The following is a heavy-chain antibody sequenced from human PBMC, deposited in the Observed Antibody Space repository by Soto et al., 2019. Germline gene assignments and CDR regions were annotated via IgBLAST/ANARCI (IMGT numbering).Heavy chain of an antibody. J-gene: IGHJ4*02. CDR3: AKGLTGTTSGIDY. Sequence: QAGGSLRLSCAASGFTFDDYAMHWVRQAPGKGLEWVSGISWNSGSIGYADSVKGRFTISRDNAKNSLYLQMNSLRAEDTALYYCAKGLTGTTSGIDYWGQGTLVTVSS. CDR1: GFTFDDYA. CDR2: ISWNSGSI. V-gene: IGHV3-9*01. D-gene: IGHD1-1*01.